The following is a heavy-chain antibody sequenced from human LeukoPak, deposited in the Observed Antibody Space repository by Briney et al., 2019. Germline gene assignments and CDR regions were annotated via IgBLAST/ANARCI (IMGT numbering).Heavy chain of an antibody. D-gene: IGHD6-19*01. CDR3: ARDRGQWLVYFDY. Sequence: GGSLRLSCAASGFTFSSYAMHWVRQAPGKGLEWVAVISYDANDKYYADSVKGRFTISRDNSKNTLYLQMNSQRAEDTAVYYCARDRGQWLVYFDYWGQGTLVTVSS. V-gene: IGHV3-30-3*01. J-gene: IGHJ4*02. CDR1: GFTFSSYA. CDR2: ISYDANDK.